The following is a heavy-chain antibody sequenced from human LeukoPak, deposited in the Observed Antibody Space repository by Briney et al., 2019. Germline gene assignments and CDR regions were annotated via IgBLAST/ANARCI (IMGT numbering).Heavy chain of an antibody. CDR1: GGSFSGYY. CDR3: AREGGGYSYGSADY. CDR2: ISYDGSNK. Sequence: LSLTCAVYGGSFSGYYWSRIRQPPGKGLEWVAVISYDGSNKYYADSVKGRFTISRDNSKNTLYLQMNSLRAEDTAVYYCAREGGGYSYGSADYWGQGTLVTVSS. V-gene: IGHV3-30-3*01. J-gene: IGHJ4*02. D-gene: IGHD5-18*01.